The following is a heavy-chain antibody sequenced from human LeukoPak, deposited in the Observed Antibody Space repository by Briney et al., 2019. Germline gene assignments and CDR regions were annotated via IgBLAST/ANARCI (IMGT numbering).Heavy chain of an antibody. D-gene: IGHD3-22*01. CDR1: RYTFTGYY. J-gene: IGHJ4*02. V-gene: IGHV1-2*06. CDR3: ARAEYYYDSSGYYSQGFDY. Sequence: ASVKVSCRACRYTFTGYYMHWVRQAPGQGLEWMGRINPNSGGTNYAQKFQGRVTMTRDTSISTAYMELSRLRSDDTAVYYCARAEYYYDSSGYYSQGFDYWGQGTLVTVSS. CDR2: INPNSGGT.